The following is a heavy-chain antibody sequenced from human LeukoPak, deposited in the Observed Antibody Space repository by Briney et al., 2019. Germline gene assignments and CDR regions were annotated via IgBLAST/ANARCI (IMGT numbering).Heavy chain of an antibody. CDR1: GGSIIGYY. D-gene: IGHD1-14*01. V-gene: IGHV4-59*08. J-gene: IGHJ4*02. CDR3: ARHRGSNLNRSFDF. Sequence: SETLSVTCNVSGGSIIGYYWSWIRQPPGKGLEWIASIYYTGSTNYNPSLKSRVTVSLDTSKNQFSLKLSSVTAADTAVYYCARHRGSNLNRSFDFWGQGALVTVSS. CDR2: IYYTGST.